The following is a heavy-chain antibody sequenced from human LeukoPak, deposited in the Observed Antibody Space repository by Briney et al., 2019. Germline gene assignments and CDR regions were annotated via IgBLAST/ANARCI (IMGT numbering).Heavy chain of an antibody. Sequence: ASVKVSCKASGFTFTSSAMQWVRQARGQRLEWIGWIVVGSGNTNYAQKFQERVTITRDMSTSTAYMELSSLRSEDTAVYYCATALSTRKYCGGDCYDYWGQGTLVTVSS. V-gene: IGHV1-58*02. D-gene: IGHD2-21*01. J-gene: IGHJ4*02. CDR1: GFTFTSSA. CDR2: IVVGSGNT. CDR3: ATALSTRKYCGGDCYDY.